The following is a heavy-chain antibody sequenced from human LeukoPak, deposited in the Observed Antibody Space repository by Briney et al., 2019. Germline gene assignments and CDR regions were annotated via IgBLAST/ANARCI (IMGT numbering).Heavy chain of an antibody. CDR1: GGSINSYY. CDR3: ARVPYYDSSGYYLRGDYGMDV. V-gene: IGHV4-59*01. Sequence: PSETLSLTCTVSGGSINSYYWSWIRQPPGKGLEWIGYIYYSGSTNYNPSLKSRVTISVDTSKNQFSLKLSSVTAADTAVYYCARVPYYDSSGYYLRGDYGMDVWGQGTTVTVSS. CDR2: IYYSGST. D-gene: IGHD3-22*01. J-gene: IGHJ6*02.